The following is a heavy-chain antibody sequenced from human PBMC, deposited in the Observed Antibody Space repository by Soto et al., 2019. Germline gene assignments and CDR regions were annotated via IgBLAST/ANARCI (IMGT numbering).Heavy chain of an antibody. CDR1: GFTFSSYS. J-gene: IGHJ6*02. V-gene: IGHV3-21*01. D-gene: IGHD6-19*01. CDR2: ISSSSSYI. Sequence: PWGSLRLSCAASGFTFSSYSMNWVRQAPGKGLEWVSSISSSSSYIYYADSVKGRFTISRDNAKNSLYLQMNSLRAEDTAVYYCAREDSRGPNFYYGMDVWGQGTTVTVSS. CDR3: AREDSRGPNFYYGMDV.